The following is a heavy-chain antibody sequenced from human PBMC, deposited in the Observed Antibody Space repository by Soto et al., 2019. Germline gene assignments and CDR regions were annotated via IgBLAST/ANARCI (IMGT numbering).Heavy chain of an antibody. CDR3: ARVYCSGGSCYYDVPAFDI. V-gene: IGHV1-69*01. Sequence: QVQLVQSGAEVKKPGSSVKVSCKASGGTFSSYAISWVRQAPGQGREWMGGIIPILGTANYAQKFQGRVTITADDSTRTAYMELSSLRSEDTAVYYCARVYCSGGSCYYDVPAFDIWGQGTMVTVSS. D-gene: IGHD2-15*01. CDR1: GGTFSSYA. CDR2: IIPILGTA. J-gene: IGHJ3*02.